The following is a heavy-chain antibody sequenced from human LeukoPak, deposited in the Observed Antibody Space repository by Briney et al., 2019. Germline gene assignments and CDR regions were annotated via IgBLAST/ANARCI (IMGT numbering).Heavy chain of an antibody. CDR3: AREEGAPIAAANI. D-gene: IGHD6-13*01. J-gene: IGHJ3*02. V-gene: IGHV1-18*01. CDR1: GYTFTTYT. CDR2: ISTSNGNT. Sequence: ASVKVSCKASGYTFTTYTISWVRQAPGQGLEWVGWISTSNGNTNYAQKLQGRVTMTTDTSTSTAYMELRSLRSDDTAVYYCAREEGAPIAAANIWGLGTMVTVSS.